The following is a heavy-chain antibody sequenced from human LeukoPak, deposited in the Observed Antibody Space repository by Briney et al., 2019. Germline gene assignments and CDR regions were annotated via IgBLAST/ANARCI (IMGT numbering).Heavy chain of an antibody. V-gene: IGHV3-23*01. CDR2: ISINGETT. CDR3: AQAFSSGWYPN. Sequence: PGGSLRLSCAVSGFSVNSFGMSWVRQAPGKGLEWISAISINGETTWYADSVKGRFIISRDNSKNALYLQLSSLRVEDTAVYYCAQAFSSGWYPNWGQGSLVSVSS. D-gene: IGHD6-19*01. CDR1: GFSVNSFG. J-gene: IGHJ4*02.